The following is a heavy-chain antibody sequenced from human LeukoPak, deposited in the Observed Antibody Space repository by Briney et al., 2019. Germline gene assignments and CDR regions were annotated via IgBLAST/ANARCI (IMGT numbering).Heavy chain of an antibody. V-gene: IGHV1-69*05. J-gene: IGHJ4*02. CDR3: ARLSFMSRGFGELNGNFFDY. Sequence: SVKVSCKASGGTFSSYAISWVRQAPGQGLEWMGGIIPIFGTANYAQKFQGRVTMTTDTSTSTAYMELRSLRSDDTAVYYCARLSFMSRGFGELNGNFFDYWGQGTLVTVSS. D-gene: IGHD3-10*01. CDR1: GGTFSSYA. CDR2: IIPIFGTA.